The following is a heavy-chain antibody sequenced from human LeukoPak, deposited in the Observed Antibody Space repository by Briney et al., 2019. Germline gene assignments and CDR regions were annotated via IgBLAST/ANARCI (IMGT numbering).Heavy chain of an antibody. CDR2: IYSGGST. V-gene: IGHV3-66*01. Sequence: GGSLRLSCAASGFTVSSNYMSWVRQAPGKGLEWVSVIYSGGSTYYADSVKGRFTISRDNSENTLYLQMNSLRAEDTAVYYCARDQEMYYFDYWGQGTLVTVSS. CDR3: ARDQEMYYFDY. J-gene: IGHJ4*02. CDR1: GFTVSSNY.